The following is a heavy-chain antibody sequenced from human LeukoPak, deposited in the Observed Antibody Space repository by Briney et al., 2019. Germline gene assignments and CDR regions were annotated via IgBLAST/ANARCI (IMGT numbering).Heavy chain of an antibody. V-gene: IGHV3-74*01. Sequence: GGSLRLSCAASGFTFSSYWMHWVRQAPGKGLVWVSRINGGGSSTNYADSVKGRFTISRDNAENSLYLQMNSLRAEDTAVYYCARVKGTGFDVWGQGTMVTVSS. J-gene: IGHJ3*01. CDR3: ARVKGTGFDV. CDR1: GFTFSSYW. CDR2: INGGGSST. D-gene: IGHD2-8*02.